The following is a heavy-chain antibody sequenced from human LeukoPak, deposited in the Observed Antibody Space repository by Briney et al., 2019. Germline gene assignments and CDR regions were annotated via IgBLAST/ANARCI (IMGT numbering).Heavy chain of an antibody. CDR3: ARHPYGGNSDFDY. J-gene: IGHJ4*02. D-gene: IGHD4-23*01. CDR2: ISYSGST. Sequence: SETLSLTCTVSGGSVGSGSYYWSWIRQPPGKGLEWIGSISYSGSTNYNPSLKSRVTISVDTSQNQFSLRLSSVTAADTAVYYCARHPYGGNSDFDYWGQGTLVTVSS. V-gene: IGHV4-61*01. CDR1: GGSVGSGSYY.